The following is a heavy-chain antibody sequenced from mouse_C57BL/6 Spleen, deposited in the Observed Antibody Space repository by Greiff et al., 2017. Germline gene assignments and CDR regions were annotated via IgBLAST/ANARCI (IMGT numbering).Heavy chain of an antibody. J-gene: IGHJ4*01. CDR3: AREGYYSNYVDAMDY. Sequence: VQRVESGPGLVAPSQSLSITCTVSGFSLTSYGVDWVRQSPGKGLEWLGVIWGVGSTNYNSALKSRLSISKDNSKSQVFLKMNSLQTDDTAMYYCAREGYYSNYVDAMDYWGQGTSVTVSS. V-gene: IGHV2-6*01. D-gene: IGHD2-5*01. CDR1: GFSLTSYG. CDR2: IWGVGST.